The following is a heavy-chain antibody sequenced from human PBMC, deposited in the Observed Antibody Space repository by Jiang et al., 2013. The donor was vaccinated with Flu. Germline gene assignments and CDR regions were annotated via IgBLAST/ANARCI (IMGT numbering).Heavy chain of an antibody. J-gene: IGHJ4*02. D-gene: IGHD4-17*01. CDR1: GYSFSNYA. V-gene: IGHV1-3*01. Sequence: GAEVKKPGASVKVSCKASGYSFSNYAMHWVRQAPGQRLEWMGWINAVNGDTKYSQKFLDRVTITRDTSAGTAYMELSSLTSQDTAVYYCARRHDYGDYDFDFWGQGTLVTVSS. CDR3: ARRHDYGDYDFDF. CDR2: INAVNGDT.